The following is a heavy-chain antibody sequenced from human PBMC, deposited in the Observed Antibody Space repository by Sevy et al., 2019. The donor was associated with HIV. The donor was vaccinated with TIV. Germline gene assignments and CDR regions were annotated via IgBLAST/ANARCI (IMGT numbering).Heavy chain of an antibody. V-gene: IGHV4-30-2*01. Sequence: SETLSLTCAVSGDSISSGGYSWSWIRQPPGKGLEWIGYMYHTGSTYYNPSLMSRVTISIDRSKNQFSLRLSSVTAADTAVYYCARTDDFGSGSLLFDYWGQRTLVTVSS. CDR3: ARTDDFGSGSLLFDY. CDR1: GDSISSGGYS. J-gene: IGHJ4*02. CDR2: MYHTGST. D-gene: IGHD3-10*01.